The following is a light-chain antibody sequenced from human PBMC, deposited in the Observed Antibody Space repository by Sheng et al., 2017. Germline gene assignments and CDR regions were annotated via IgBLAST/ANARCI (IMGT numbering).Light chain of an antibody. J-gene: IGLJ1*01. CDR1: SSDVGGYNF. Sequence: QSALTQPRSVSGSPGQSVTISCTGTSSDVGGYNFVSWYQQYPGKVPKLLIFDVDKRPSGVPGRFSGSKSDNTASLTISGLQAEDEAAYYCCSYAGDSLYVFGTGTRVTVL. V-gene: IGLV2-11*01. CDR3: CSYAGDSLYV. CDR2: DVD.